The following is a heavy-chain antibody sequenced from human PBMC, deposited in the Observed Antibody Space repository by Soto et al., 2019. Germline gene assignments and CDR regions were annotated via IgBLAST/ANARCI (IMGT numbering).Heavy chain of an antibody. V-gene: IGHV1-69*01. D-gene: IGHD2-21*02. CDR2: IIPIFGTA. Sequence: QVQLVQSGAEVKKPGSSVKVSCKASGGTFSSYAISWVRQAPGQGLEWMGGIIPIFGTANYAQKFQGRVTITADESTSTAYMELSSLRSEDTAVYYCARAPHCGADCYIPWFDPWGQGTLVTVSS. J-gene: IGHJ5*02. CDR1: GGTFSSYA. CDR3: ARAPHCGADCYIPWFDP.